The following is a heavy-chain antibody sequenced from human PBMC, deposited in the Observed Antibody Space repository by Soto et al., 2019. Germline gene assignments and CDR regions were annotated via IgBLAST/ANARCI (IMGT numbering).Heavy chain of an antibody. CDR3: ARGLSVTLFDN. D-gene: IGHD4-17*01. J-gene: IGHJ4*02. CDR1: GGSISTGGYY. CDR2: IYYSGST. V-gene: IGHV4-31*03. Sequence: QVQLQESGPGLVKPSQTLSLTCTVSGGSISTGGYYWTWIRHHPGKGLEWIGYIYYSGSTYYNPYVKSRVTISVDTSKNQFSLKLSSVTAADTAVYYCARGLSVTLFDNWGQGTLVTVSS.